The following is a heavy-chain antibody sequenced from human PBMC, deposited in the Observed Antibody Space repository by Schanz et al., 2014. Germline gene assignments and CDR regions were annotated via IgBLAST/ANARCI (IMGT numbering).Heavy chain of an antibody. J-gene: IGHJ4*02. D-gene: IGHD1-26*01. CDR3: AKGRTVWSGSDRKYYFDY. V-gene: IGHV3-NL1*01. Sequence: QVQLVESGGGVVQPGGSLRLSCAASGFTFSFSGMQWVRQAPGKGLEWVSIISGTGSTPYYADSVKGRYTISRDNSKNTLYLQMNSLRAEDTAIYYCAKGRTVWSGSDRKYYFDYWGQGTLVTVSS. CDR2: ISGTGSTP. CDR1: GFTFSFSG.